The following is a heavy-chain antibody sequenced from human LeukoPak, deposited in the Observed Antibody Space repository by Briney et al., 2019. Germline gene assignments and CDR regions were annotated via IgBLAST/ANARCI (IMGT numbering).Heavy chain of an antibody. V-gene: IGHV3-48*03. CDR2: ISSSGSTI. CDR1: GFIFSDYE. Sequence: GGSLRLSCAASGFIFSDYEMNWVRQAPGKGLEWVSYISSSGSTIYYADSVKGRFTISRDNAKNSLYLQMNSLRAEDTAVYYCAELGITMIGGVWGKGTTVTISS. D-gene: IGHD3-10*02. CDR3: AELGITMIGGV. J-gene: IGHJ6*04.